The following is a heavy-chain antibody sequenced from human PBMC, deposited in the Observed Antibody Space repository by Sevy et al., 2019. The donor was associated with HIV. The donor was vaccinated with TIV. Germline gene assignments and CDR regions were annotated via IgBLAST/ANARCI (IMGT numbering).Heavy chain of an antibody. V-gene: IGHV2-5*02. J-gene: IGHJ4*02. CDR3: AHSTYYYDSSGYYYRQGPFDY. Sequence: SGPTLVKPTQTLTLTCTFSGFSLSTSGVGVGWIRQPPGKALEWLALIYWDDDKRYSPSLKSRLTITKDTSKNQVVLTMTNMDPVDTATYYCAHSTYYYDSSGYYYRQGPFDYWGQGTLVTVSS. CDR1: GFSLSTSGVG. CDR2: IYWDDDK. D-gene: IGHD3-22*01.